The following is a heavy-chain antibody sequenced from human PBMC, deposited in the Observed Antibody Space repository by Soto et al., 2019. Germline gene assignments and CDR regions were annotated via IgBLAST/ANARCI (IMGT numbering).Heavy chain of an antibody. CDR1: GYSFTNYG. D-gene: IGHD2-15*01. Sequence: AAVKVSCKTSGYSFTNYGINWVRQAPGQGLEWMGWISPFTGDTHYTQSLQGRITVTTDTSTNTAYMELRSLRSADTAVYYCARSCSGGSCHSAYWGQGTLVTVSS. J-gene: IGHJ4*02. V-gene: IGHV1-18*04. CDR2: ISPFTGDT. CDR3: ARSCSGGSCHSAY.